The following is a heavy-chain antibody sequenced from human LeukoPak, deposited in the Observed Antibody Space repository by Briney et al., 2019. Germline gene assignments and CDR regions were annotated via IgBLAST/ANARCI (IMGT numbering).Heavy chain of an antibody. D-gene: IGHD2-2*01. CDR3: ARQRFIVVVPAAIVDWFDP. CDR2: IYYSGST. J-gene: IGHJ5*02. CDR1: GGSISSSSYY. V-gene: IGHV4-39*01. Sequence: SETLSLTCTVSGGSISSSSYYWGWIRQPPGKGLEWIGTIYYSGSTYYNPSLKSRVTISVDTSNDQFSLKLSSVTAADTAVYYCARQRFIVVVPAAIVDWFDPWGQGTLVTVSS.